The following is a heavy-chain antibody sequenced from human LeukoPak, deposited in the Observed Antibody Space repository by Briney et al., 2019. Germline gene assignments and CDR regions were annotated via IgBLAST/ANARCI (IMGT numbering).Heavy chain of an antibody. Sequence: ASVKVSCKASGYTFTSYDINWVRQATGQGLEWMGWMNPNSGNTGYAQKFQGRVTMTRNTSISTAYMELSSLRSEDTAVYYCARNYYDSSAYSYYFDYWGQGTLVTVSS. CDR1: GYTFTSYD. J-gene: IGHJ4*02. CDR3: ARNYYDSSAYSYYFDY. CDR2: MNPNSGNT. D-gene: IGHD3-22*01. V-gene: IGHV1-8*01.